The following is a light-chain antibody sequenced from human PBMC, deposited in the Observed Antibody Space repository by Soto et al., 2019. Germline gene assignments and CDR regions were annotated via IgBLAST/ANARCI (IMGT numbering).Light chain of an antibody. V-gene: IGLV1-40*01. CDR1: DSNIGAGYD. Sequence: QSVLTQPPSVSGAPGQRATISCTGSDSNIGAGYDVHWYQQLPGTAPRPLMYGNNNRPSGVPDRFSGSKSGTSASLAIGGLQAEDEADYYCQTFDSSLSGFVVFGGGTKVTVL. CDR2: GNN. J-gene: IGLJ3*02. CDR3: QTFDSSLSGFVV.